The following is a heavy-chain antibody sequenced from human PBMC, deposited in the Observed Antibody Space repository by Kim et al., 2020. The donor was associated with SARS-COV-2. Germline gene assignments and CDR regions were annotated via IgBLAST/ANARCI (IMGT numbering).Heavy chain of an antibody. J-gene: IGHJ6*02. CDR3: ASSVGARAMVIRLKYYYYGMDV. Sequence: SVKVSCKASGGTFSSYAISWVRQAPGQGLEWMGGIIPIFGTANYAQKFQGRVTITADESTSTAYMELSSLRSEDTAVYYCASSVGARAMVIRLKYYYYGMDVWGQGTTVTVSS. V-gene: IGHV1-69*13. CDR2: IIPIFGTA. D-gene: IGHD5-18*01. CDR1: GGTFSSYA.